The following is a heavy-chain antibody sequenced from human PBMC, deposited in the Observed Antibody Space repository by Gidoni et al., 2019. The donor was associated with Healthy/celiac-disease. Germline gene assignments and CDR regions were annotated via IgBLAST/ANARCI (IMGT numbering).Heavy chain of an antibody. CDR1: GVTFSSYS. Sequence: EVQRVESGGGLVKHGGSLRLAWAACGVTFSSYSMNWVRQAPGKGLEWVSSISSSSSYIYYADSVKGRFTISRDNAKNSLYLQMNSLRAEDTAVYYCARDPESAVGATFDYWGQGTLVTVSS. J-gene: IGHJ4*02. V-gene: IGHV3-21*01. D-gene: IGHD1-26*01. CDR3: ARDPESAVGATFDY. CDR2: ISSSSSYI.